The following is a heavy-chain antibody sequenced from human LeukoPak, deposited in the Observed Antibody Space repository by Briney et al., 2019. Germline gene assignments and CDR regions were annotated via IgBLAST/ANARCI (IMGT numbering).Heavy chain of an antibody. CDR1: GFTFTSYS. V-gene: IGHV3-21*04. J-gene: IGHJ4*02. Sequence: GGSLRLSCSASGFTFTSYSMNWVRQAPGKGLEWVSSISNSGTYKFYADSVKGRFTISRDNAKNSLYLQMNNLRAEDTAVYYCANTHCDSSPIVWNFWGQGTLVTVSS. CDR3: ANTHCDSSPIVWNF. CDR2: ISNSGTYK. D-gene: IGHD6-6*01.